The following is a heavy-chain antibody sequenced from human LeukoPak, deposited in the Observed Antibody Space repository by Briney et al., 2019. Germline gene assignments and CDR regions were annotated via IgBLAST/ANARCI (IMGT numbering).Heavy chain of an antibody. J-gene: IGHJ4*02. CDR2: IYTSGST. V-gene: IGHV4-61*02. CDR1: GGSISSGSYH. CDR3: ARVVSWGYYFDY. Sequence: SQTLSLTCTVSGGSISSGSYHWSWIRQPAGKGLEWIGRIYTSGSTNYNPSLKSRVTISVDTSKNQFSLKLSSVTAADTAVYYCARVVSWGYYFDYWGQGTLVTVSS. D-gene: IGHD7-27*01.